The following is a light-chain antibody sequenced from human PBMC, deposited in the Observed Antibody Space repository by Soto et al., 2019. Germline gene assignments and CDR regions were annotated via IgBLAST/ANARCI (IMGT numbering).Light chain of an antibody. CDR1: QNINIY. CDR2: GAS. J-gene: IGKJ1*01. Sequence: IVLTQSPATLSLSPGKRATLSCRASQNINIYLAWYQQKPGQAPRLLIYGASSRATGIPDRFSGSGSGTDFTLTISRLEPEDFAVYYCRQHGSSPWTFGQGTKVDIK. V-gene: IGKV3-20*01. CDR3: RQHGSSPWT.